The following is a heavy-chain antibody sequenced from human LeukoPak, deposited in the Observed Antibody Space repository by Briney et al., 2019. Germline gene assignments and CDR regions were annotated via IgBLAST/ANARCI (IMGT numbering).Heavy chain of an antibody. CDR3: AREVTTMVRGVIFSLWFDP. V-gene: IGHV4-4*07. CDR1: GGSISSYY. Sequence: PSETLSLTCTVSGGSISSYYWSWIRRPAGKGLEWIGRIYTSGSTNYNPSLKSRVTMSVDTSKNQFSLKLSSVTAADTAVYYCAREVTTMVRGVIFSLWFDPWGQGTLVTVSS. J-gene: IGHJ5*02. CDR2: IYTSGST. D-gene: IGHD3-10*01.